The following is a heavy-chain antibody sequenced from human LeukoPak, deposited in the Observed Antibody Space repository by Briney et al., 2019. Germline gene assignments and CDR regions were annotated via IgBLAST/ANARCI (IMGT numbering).Heavy chain of an antibody. CDR2: ISGSGDTT. Sequence: GGSLRLSCAASGFTFSSYAMGWVRQAPGKGLEWVSSISGSGDTTYYADSVKGRFTISRDNSKNTLYLRMNSLRAEDTAVYFCAKHQLGGPYYFDYWGQGTLVTVSS. CDR3: AKHQLGGPYYFDY. J-gene: IGHJ4*02. V-gene: IGHV3-23*01. CDR1: GFTFSSYA. D-gene: IGHD1-1*01.